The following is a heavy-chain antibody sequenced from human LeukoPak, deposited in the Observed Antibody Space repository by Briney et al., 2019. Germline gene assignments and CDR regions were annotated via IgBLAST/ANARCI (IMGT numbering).Heavy chain of an antibody. V-gene: IGHV1-18*04. CDR2: ISAYNGNT. CDR3: ARDQVAAPGTQFDY. D-gene: IGHD6-13*01. J-gene: IGHJ4*02. Sequence: ASVKVSCKASGYTFTSYGISWVRQDPGQGLEWIGLISAYNGNTNYAQKLQGRVTMTTDPSTSTAYMELRSLRFDDTAVYYCARDQVAAPGTQFDYRGQGTLVTVSS. CDR1: GYTFTSYG.